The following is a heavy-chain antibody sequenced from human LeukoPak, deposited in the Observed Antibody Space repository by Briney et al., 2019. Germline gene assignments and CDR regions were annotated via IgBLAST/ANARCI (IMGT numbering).Heavy chain of an antibody. V-gene: IGHV1-2*02. CDR1: GYTFTGYY. CDR3: ARDLTSAVAGFDY. CDR2: INPNSGGT. J-gene: IGHJ4*02. D-gene: IGHD6-19*01. Sequence: ASVKVSCKASGYTFTGYYMRWVRQAPGQGLEWMGWINPNSGGTKYAQKFQGRVTMTRDTSITTAYMELSSLGSDDTAVYYCARDLTSAVAGFDYWGQGTLVTVSS.